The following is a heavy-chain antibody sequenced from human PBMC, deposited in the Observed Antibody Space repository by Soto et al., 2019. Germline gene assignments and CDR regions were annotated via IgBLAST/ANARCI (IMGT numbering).Heavy chain of an antibody. Sequence: QVQLVQSGAEVKKPGASVKVSCKASGYTFTSYGISWVRQAPGQGLEWMGWISAYNGITNYAQKLQGRVTMTTDTSTSTAYMELRSLRSDDTAVYYCARVLGFGEDPGSLPHDYWGQGTLVTVSS. V-gene: IGHV1-18*01. J-gene: IGHJ4*02. CDR2: ISAYNGIT. CDR3: ARVLGFGEDPGSLPHDY. D-gene: IGHD3-10*01. CDR1: GYTFTSYG.